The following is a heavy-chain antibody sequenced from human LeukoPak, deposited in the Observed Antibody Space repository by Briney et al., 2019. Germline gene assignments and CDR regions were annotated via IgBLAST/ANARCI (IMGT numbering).Heavy chain of an antibody. CDR2: INPNSGDT. V-gene: IGHV1-2*02. Sequence: ASVKASCKASGYSFTGYFMRWVRQAPGQGLEWMGWINPNSGDTNYAQKFQGRVTMTRDTSISTAYMGLSRLRSDDAAVYYCARRFYYAMDVWGQGTTVTVSS. D-gene: IGHD3-16*01. CDR3: ARRFYYAMDV. CDR1: GYSFTGYF. J-gene: IGHJ6*02.